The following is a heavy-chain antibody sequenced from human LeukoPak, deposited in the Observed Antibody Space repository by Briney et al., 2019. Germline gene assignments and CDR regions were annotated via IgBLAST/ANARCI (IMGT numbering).Heavy chain of an antibody. CDR3: ARGRDIFDAFDF. Sequence: EASVKVSCKTSGYTFNTFGINWVRQAPGQGLEWMGWISAYYDNTKYAQKFQGRLTMTTETSTSTAYMELRSLRSDDTAVYYCARGRDIFDAFDFWGQGTMVTVSS. J-gene: IGHJ3*01. CDR1: GYTFNTFG. D-gene: IGHD3-9*01. V-gene: IGHV1-18*01. CDR2: ISAYYDNT.